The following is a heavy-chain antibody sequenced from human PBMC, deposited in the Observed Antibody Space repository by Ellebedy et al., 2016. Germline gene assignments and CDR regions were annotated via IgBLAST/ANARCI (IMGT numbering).Heavy chain of an antibody. V-gene: IGHV3-7*01. CDR1: HFPFNTYY. J-gene: IGHJ5*02. CDR2: INQHGSEK. Sequence: GGSLRLXXTASHFPFNTYYMSWVRQAPGKGLEWVANINQHGSEKYYVDSVKGRFTISRDNAKNSLYLQMDSLRAEDTAVYYCARGVGGTSLNWFDPWGQGTLVTVSS. D-gene: IGHD3-16*01. CDR3: ARGVGGTSLNWFDP.